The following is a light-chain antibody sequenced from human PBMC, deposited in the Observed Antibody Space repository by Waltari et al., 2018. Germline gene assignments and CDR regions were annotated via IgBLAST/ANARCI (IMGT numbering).Light chain of an antibody. V-gene: IGLV4-69*01. CDR3: QTGGHGTWV. CDR2: VNSDGSH. Sequence: QLVVTQSPSASASLGASVKPTCTLSSGHSSNIIAWLQQQPEKGPRYLMKVNSDGSHSRGDEIPDRFAGSRSGAGRHRTMSSLQAEDEADYYCQTGGHGTWVFGGGTKLTVL. CDR1: SGHSSNI. J-gene: IGLJ3*02.